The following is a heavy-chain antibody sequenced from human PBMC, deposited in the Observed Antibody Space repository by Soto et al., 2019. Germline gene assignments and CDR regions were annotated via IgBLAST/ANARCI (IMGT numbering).Heavy chain of an antibody. CDR2: FYYSGST. CDR1: GDSINTYY. D-gene: IGHD3-16*01. Sequence: QVQLQESGPGLVKPSETLSLSCTVSGDSINTYYWGWIRQPPGKGLEWVGYFYYSGSTIYNPSLRGRVTTSVDTSKKQFSLKLNCVIASDTAVYYCAGGNGDLHFDSWGQGTLVVVSS. V-gene: IGHV4-59*03. J-gene: IGHJ4*02. CDR3: AGGNGDLHFDS.